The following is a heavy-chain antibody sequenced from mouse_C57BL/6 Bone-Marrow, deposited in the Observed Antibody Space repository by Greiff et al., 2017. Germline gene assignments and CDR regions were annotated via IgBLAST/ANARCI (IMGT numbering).Heavy chain of an antibody. V-gene: IGHV1-69*01. CDR2: IDPSDSYT. J-gene: IGHJ4*01. CDR3: AVDRGYAMDY. D-gene: IGHD3-2*01. Sequence: QVQLQQPGAELVMPGASVKLSCKASGYTFTSYCMHWVKQRPGQGLEWIGEIDPSDSYTNYNQKFKGKSTLTVDKPSSTAYMQLSSLTSEDSAVYYCAVDRGYAMDYWGQGTSVTVSS. CDR1: GYTFTSYC.